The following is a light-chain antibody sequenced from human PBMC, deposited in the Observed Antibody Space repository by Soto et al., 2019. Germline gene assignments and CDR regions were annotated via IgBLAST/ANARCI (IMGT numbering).Light chain of an antibody. Sequence: DIQMTQSPSSLSASVGDRVIITCRASQRIRTYLNWYQQKPGEAPKLLIYVTSNLQSGVPPRFSGSGSGTEFTLTISSLQPDDFATYYCQQYNSYSRTFGQGTKVDIK. CDR1: QRIRTY. V-gene: IGKV1-5*01. J-gene: IGKJ1*01. CDR2: VTS. CDR3: QQYNSYSRT.